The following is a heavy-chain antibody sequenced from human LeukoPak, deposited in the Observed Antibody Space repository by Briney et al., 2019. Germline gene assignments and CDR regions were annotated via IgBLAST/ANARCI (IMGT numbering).Heavy chain of an antibody. J-gene: IGHJ4*02. Sequence: GGSLRLSCAASGFTFSSYSMNWVRQAPGKGLEWVSSISSGSSYIYYADSVKGRFTISRDNAKNSLYLQMNSLRAEDTAVYYCARGRGCSSTTCYPDYWGQGTLVTVSS. V-gene: IGHV3-21*01. CDR3: ARGRGCSSTTCYPDY. D-gene: IGHD2-2*01. CDR2: ISSGSSYI. CDR1: GFTFSSYS.